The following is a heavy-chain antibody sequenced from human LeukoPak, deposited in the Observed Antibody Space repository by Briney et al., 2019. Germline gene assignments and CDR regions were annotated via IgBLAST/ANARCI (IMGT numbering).Heavy chain of an antibody. Sequence: GGSLRLSCAASGFIFSSYAMSWVRQAPGKGLEWVSSISSSSSYIYYADSVKGRFTIYRDNAKNSLYLQMNSLRAEDTAVYYCARDTSMGYWGQGTLVTVSS. CDR1: GFIFSSYA. J-gene: IGHJ4*02. CDR2: ISSSSSYI. V-gene: IGHV3-21*01. D-gene: IGHD2-2*01. CDR3: ARDTSMGY.